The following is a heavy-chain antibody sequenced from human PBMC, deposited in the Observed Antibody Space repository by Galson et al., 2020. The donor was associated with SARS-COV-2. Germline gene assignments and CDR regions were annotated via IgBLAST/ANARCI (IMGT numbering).Heavy chain of an antibody. V-gene: IGHV2-70*04. J-gene: IGHJ4*02. CDR2: IDWDDDK. D-gene: IGHD6-19*01. CDR1: GFSLNTVQTR. CDR3: ARMGPLDGGGWRWYFDY. Sequence: SGPTLVKPTQTLTLTCTFSGFSLNTVQTRVSWIRQPPGKALEWLARIDWDDDKYYNISLKTRLTISKDTSKNQVVLTVTNMDPVDTATYYCARMGPLDGGGWRWYFDYWGQGTPVTVSS.